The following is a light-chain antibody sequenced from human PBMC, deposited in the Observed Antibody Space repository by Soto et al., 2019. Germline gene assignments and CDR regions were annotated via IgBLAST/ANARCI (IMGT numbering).Light chain of an antibody. CDR1: QSVSSGY. Sequence: EIVLTQSPGTLSLSPGERATLSCRASQSVSSGYLAWYQQKPGQAPRLLIYGASSRATGIPDRFSGSGSGTDFTLTISRLEPEDCAVYYCQQYGNSPLFGQGTKLEIK. J-gene: IGKJ2*01. CDR3: QQYGNSPL. V-gene: IGKV3-20*01. CDR2: GAS.